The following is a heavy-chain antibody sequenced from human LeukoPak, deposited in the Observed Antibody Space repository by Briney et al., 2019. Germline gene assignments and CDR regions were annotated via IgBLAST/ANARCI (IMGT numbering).Heavy chain of an antibody. J-gene: IGHJ6*02. CDR2: IYYSGST. CDR3: ARIREWYGMDV. D-gene: IGHD3-3*01. CDR1: GGSISSYY. Sequence: PSETLSLTCTVSGGSISSYYWSWIRQPPGKGLEWIGYIYYSGSTNYNPSLKSRVTISVDTSKNQFSLKLSSVTAADTAVYYCARIREWYGMDVWGQETTVTVSS. V-gene: IGHV4-59*01.